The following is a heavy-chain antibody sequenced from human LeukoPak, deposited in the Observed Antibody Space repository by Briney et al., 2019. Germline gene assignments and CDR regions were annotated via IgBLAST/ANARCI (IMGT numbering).Heavy chain of an antibody. CDR3: ARRGITGTTGYYYYYMDV. D-gene: IGHD1-7*01. J-gene: IGHJ6*03. Sequence: GASVKVSCKASGYTFTSYDINWVRQATGQGLEWMGWMNPNSGNTGYAQKFQGRVTMTRNTSISTAYMELSSLRSEDTAVYYCARRGITGTTGYYYYYMDVWGKGTTVTVSS. V-gene: IGHV1-8*01. CDR2: MNPNSGNT. CDR1: GYTFTSYD.